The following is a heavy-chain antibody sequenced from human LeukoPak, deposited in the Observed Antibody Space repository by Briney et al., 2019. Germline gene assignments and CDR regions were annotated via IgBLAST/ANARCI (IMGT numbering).Heavy chain of an antibody. Sequence: PSETLSLTCTVSGGSIGSYYWSWIRQPAGKGLEWIGPIYTSGTINYNPSLKSRITMSVDTSKNQFSLKLSSVTAADTAVYYCARDYFDSSGYRNDVFDIWGQGTMVTVSS. CDR1: GGSIGSYY. J-gene: IGHJ3*02. CDR3: ARDYFDSSGYRNDVFDI. D-gene: IGHD3-22*01. CDR2: IYTSGTI. V-gene: IGHV4-4*07.